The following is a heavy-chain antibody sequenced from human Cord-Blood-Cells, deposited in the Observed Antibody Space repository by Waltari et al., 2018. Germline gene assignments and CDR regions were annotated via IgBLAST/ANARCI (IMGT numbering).Heavy chain of an antibody. D-gene: IGHD2-2*01. V-gene: IGHV4-39*01. CDR3: ARQGYCSSTSCYDAFDI. J-gene: IGHJ3*02. Sequence: QLQLQESGPGLVKPSETLSLTCTVSGGSISSSSYYWGWIRQPPGKVLEWIGSIYYSGSTYYNPSLKSRVTISVDTSKNQFSLKLSSVTAADTAVYYCARQGYCSSTSCYDAFDIWGQGTMVTVSS. CDR1: GGSISSSSYY. CDR2: IYYSGST.